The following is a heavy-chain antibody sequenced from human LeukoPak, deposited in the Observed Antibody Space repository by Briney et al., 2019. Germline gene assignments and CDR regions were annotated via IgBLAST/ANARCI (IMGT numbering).Heavy chain of an antibody. CDR1: GDSVSSNNGA. J-gene: IGHJ4*02. CDR2: TYYRSKWYK. D-gene: IGHD3-9*01. V-gene: IGHV6-1*01. CDR3: ARDVGTTGWHTFDY. Sequence: PSQTLSLTCAISGDSVSSNNGAWNWIRQSPSRGLEWLGRTYYRSKWYKDYAGSLMSRITISPDTSKNQFSLQLYSVTPEDTAVYYCARDVGTTGWHTFDYWGQGTLVTVSS.